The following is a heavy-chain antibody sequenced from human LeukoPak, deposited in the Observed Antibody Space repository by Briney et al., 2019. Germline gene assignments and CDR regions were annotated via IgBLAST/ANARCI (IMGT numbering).Heavy chain of an antibody. Sequence: SETLSLTCAVYGGSFSGYYWSWIRQPPGKGLEWIGEINHSGSTNYNPSLKGRVTISVDTSKNQFSLKLSSVTAADTAVYYCARRSSNIAVASRKFDPWGQGTLVTVSS. V-gene: IGHV4-34*01. CDR1: GGSFSGYY. CDR2: INHSGST. J-gene: IGHJ5*02. D-gene: IGHD6-19*01. CDR3: ARRSSNIAVASRKFDP.